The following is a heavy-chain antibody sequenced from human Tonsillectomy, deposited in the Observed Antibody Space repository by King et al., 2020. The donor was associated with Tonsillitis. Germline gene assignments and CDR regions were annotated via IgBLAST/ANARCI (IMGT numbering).Heavy chain of an antibody. D-gene: IGHD2-15*01. J-gene: IGHJ4*02. CDR1: GFTFRSYA. CDR2: ISGRGFKT. V-gene: IGHV3-23*04. Sequence: VQLVKSGGGLVQPGGPLRLSCVASGFTFRSYALSWVRQAPGKGLQWVSAISGRGFKTYYIDSVKGRFTISRETSKNTVSLQMNSLRAEDTGVYYCVREMLTGSCADYWGQGTLVTVSS. CDR3: VREMLTGSCADY.